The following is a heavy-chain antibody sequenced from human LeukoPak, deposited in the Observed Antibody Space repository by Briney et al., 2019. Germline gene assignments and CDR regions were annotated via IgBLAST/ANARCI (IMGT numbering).Heavy chain of an antibody. CDR3: AREVVSSPSYFDS. V-gene: IGHV3-53*01. CDR2: FYRGDST. J-gene: IGHJ4*02. Sequence: GGSLRLSCAASGFTVSSSYMYWVRQAPGKGLEWVSFFYRGDSTYHAESVRGRFTISRDNSKNTLYLLMNSLIPEDTAVYYCAREVVSSPSYFDSWGQGTLVTVSS. D-gene: IGHD2-15*01. CDR1: GFTVSSSY.